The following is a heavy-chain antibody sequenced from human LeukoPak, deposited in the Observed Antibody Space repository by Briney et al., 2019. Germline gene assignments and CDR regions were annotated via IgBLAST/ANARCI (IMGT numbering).Heavy chain of an antibody. CDR1: GFTFSSYN. Sequence: GGSLRLSCAASGFTFSSYNMNWVRQAPGKGLEWVSSISRSISYIYYADSVKGRFTISRDNAKNSLYLQMNSLRAEDTAVYYCAREDRGFWSGYNAEYFDYWGQGTLVTVSS. V-gene: IGHV3-21*01. D-gene: IGHD3-3*01. CDR2: ISRSISYI. J-gene: IGHJ4*02. CDR3: AREDRGFWSGYNAEYFDY.